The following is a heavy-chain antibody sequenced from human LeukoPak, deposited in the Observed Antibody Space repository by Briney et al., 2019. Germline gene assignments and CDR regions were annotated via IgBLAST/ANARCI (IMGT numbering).Heavy chain of an antibody. CDR1: GGSISSYY. Sequence: SETLSLTCTVSGGSISSYYWSWIRQPPGKGLEWIGYIYYSGSTNYNPSLKSRVTISVDTSKNQFSLKLSSVTAADTAVYYCARTGRSTSTNYYYYYMDVRGKGTTVTVSS. V-gene: IGHV4-59*12. CDR3: ARTGRSTSTNYYYYYMDV. D-gene: IGHD2-2*01. J-gene: IGHJ6*03. CDR2: IYYSGST.